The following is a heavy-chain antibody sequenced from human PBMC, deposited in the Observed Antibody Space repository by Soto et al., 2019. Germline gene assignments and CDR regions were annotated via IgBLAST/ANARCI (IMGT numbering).Heavy chain of an antibody. CDR1: GFTFSSYA. CDR3: AREWELPRLPSDY. D-gene: IGHD1-26*01. V-gene: IGHV3-30-3*01. CDR2: ISYDGSNK. Sequence: GGSLKLSCAASGFTFSSYAMHWVRQAPGKGLEWVAVISYDGSNKYYADSVKGRFTISRDNSKNTLYLQMNSLRAEDTAVYYCAREWELPRLPSDYRGQGTLVTVSS. J-gene: IGHJ4*02.